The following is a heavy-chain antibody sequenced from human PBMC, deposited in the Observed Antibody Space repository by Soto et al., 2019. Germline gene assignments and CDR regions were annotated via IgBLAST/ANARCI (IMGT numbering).Heavy chain of an antibody. D-gene: IGHD6-19*01. CDR1: GYTFTDYD. J-gene: IGHJ4*02. CDR2: MNPNSGRT. Sequence: VQYGAEVRKPGASVKVSCKTSGYTFTDYDINWVRQAPGQGLEWVGRMNPNSGRTDYAQKLEGRVTMTRDISISTAYMELSSLGYDDTAVYFCSTWGRNGWYTGFFWGQGTLVTVSS. V-gene: IGHV1-8*02. CDR3: STWGRNGWYTGFF.